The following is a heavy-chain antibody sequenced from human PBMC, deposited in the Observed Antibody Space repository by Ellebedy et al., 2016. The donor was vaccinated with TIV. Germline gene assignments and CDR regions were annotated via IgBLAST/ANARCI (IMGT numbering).Heavy chain of an antibody. Sequence: SVKVSCXASGGTFSSYAISWVRQAPGQGLEWMGGIIPIFGTANYAQKFQGRVTITADESTSTAYMELSSLRSEDTAVYYCARDRYDSSGYYYDYYGMDVWGQGTTVTVSS. J-gene: IGHJ6*02. CDR3: ARDRYDSSGYYYDYYGMDV. CDR2: IIPIFGTA. V-gene: IGHV1-69*13. CDR1: GGTFSSYA. D-gene: IGHD3-22*01.